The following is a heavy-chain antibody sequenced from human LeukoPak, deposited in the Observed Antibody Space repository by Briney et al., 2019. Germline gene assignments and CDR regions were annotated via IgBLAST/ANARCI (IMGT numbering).Heavy chain of an antibody. V-gene: IGHV4-59*08. Sequence: RTSETLSLTCTVSGGSISSYYWSWIRQPPGKGLEWIGYIYYSGSTNYNPSLKSRVTISVDTSKNQFSLKLSSVTAADTAVYYCARGWELSNAFDIWGQGTMVTVSS. CDR2: IYYSGST. D-gene: IGHD1-26*01. J-gene: IGHJ3*02. CDR3: ARGWELSNAFDI. CDR1: GGSISSYY.